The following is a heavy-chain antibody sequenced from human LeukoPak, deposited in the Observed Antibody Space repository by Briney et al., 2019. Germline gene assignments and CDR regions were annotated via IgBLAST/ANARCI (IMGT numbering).Heavy chain of an antibody. Sequence: GGSLRLSCAASGFTFSKYWMLWVRQAPGKGLESVSRINTDGTVTTHADSVKGRFTVSRDNADNTMFLQMNSVRDEDTAVYYCATKQWLAPPPDSWGQGTPVTVSS. CDR1: GFTFSKYW. J-gene: IGHJ4*02. V-gene: IGHV3-74*01. CDR2: INTDGTVT. D-gene: IGHD6-19*01. CDR3: ATKQWLAPPPDS.